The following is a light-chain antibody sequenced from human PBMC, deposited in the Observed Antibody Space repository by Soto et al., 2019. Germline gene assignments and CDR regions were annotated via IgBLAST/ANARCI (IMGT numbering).Light chain of an antibody. CDR3: QSYASSLSGWV. CDR1: SSNFGAGYD. J-gene: IGLJ2*01. Sequence: QAVVTQPPSVSGAPGQRVTISCTGSSSNFGAGYDVHWYQQLPGTAPKLLIFGNSNRPSGVPDRFSGSKSGTSASLAITGLQAEDEADYYCQSYASSLSGWVFGGGTKVTVL. CDR2: GNS. V-gene: IGLV1-40*01.